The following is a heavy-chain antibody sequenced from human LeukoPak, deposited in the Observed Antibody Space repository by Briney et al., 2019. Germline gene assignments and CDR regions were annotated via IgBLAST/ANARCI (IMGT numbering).Heavy chain of an antibody. CDR1: GYTFTCYY. CDR3: ARGRRITMIVVAKNWFDP. CDR2: INPNRGGT. J-gene: IGHJ5*02. V-gene: IGHV1-2*02. D-gene: IGHD3-22*01. Sequence: ASGKVCCKASGYTFTCYYMHWVRQAPGQGGEGMGWINPNRGGTNYAQKFQGRVTMTRDTSISTAYMELSRLRSDDTAVYYCARGRRITMIVVAKNWFDPWGQGTLVTVSS.